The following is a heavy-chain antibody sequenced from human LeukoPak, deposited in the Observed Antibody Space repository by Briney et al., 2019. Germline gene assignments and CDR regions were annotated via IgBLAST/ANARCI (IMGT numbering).Heavy chain of an antibody. V-gene: IGHV3-33*01. CDR1: GFTFSSYG. D-gene: IGHD3-3*01. Sequence: GGSLRLSCAASGFTFSSYGMHWVRQAPGKGLEWVAVIWYDGSNKYYADSVKGRFTISRDNSKNTLYLQMNSLRAEDTAVYYCARGDYYDFWSGYYDYYYYGMDVWAKGPRSPSP. CDR3: ARGDYYDFWSGYYDYYYYGMDV. CDR2: IWYDGSNK. J-gene: IGHJ6*02.